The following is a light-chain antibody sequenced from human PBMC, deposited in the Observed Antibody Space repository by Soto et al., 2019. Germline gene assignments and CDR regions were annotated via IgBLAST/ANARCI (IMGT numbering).Light chain of an antibody. J-gene: IGKJ4*01. CDR2: DSS. V-gene: IGKV3-11*01. Sequence: IVLTQSPATLSLSPGERATLSCRASQSIGSYLAWYQQKPGQAPRLLIYDSSARATGIPARFTGSGSGTDFTLTISSLAAEDFAVYYCQQRSNWLTFGGGTKVEI. CDR1: QSIGSY. CDR3: QQRSNWLT.